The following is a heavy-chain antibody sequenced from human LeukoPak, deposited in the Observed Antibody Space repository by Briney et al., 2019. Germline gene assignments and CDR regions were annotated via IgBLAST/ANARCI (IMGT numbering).Heavy chain of an antibody. V-gene: IGHV1-69*01. CDR3: ARTYDYVWGSYRYRRYFDY. CDR2: IIPIFGTA. CDR1: GGTFSSYA. D-gene: IGHD3-16*02. J-gene: IGHJ4*02. Sequence: ASVKVSCKASGGTFSSYAISWVRQAPGQGLERMGGIIPIFGTANYAQKFQGRVTITADESTSTAYMELSSLRSEDTAVYYCARTYDYVWGSYRYRRYFDYWGQGTLVTVSS.